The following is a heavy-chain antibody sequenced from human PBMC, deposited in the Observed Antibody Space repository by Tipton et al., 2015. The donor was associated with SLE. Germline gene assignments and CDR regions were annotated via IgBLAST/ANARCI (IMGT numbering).Heavy chain of an antibody. CDR1: GFTFRTYS. J-gene: IGHJ4*02. V-gene: IGHV3-23*01. CDR2: ISGGGGST. D-gene: IGHD2-15*01. Sequence: SLRLSCVGSGFTFRTYSMTWVRQAPGKGLEWVSTISGGGGSTYYADSERGRFTISRDNSKNTLSLQMNSLRGDDTAIYFCAKDRYCGGGTCFASYFDSWGQGTLVAVSS. CDR3: AKDRYCGGGTCFASYFDS.